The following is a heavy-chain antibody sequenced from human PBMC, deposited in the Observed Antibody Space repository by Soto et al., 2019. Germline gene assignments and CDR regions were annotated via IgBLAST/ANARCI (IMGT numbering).Heavy chain of an antibody. CDR2: ISYSGST. Sequence: PSETLSLTCTVSGGSISSGPYYWGWVRQPPGEGLEWIGSISYSGSTYYNSSLKSRVTISLDTSKNQFSLNLNSVTAADTAVYYCSIHATRLAAIDYWGQGTLVTVSS. V-gene: IGHV4-39*01. D-gene: IGHD6-25*01. J-gene: IGHJ4*02. CDR1: GGSISSGPYY. CDR3: SIHATRLAAIDY.